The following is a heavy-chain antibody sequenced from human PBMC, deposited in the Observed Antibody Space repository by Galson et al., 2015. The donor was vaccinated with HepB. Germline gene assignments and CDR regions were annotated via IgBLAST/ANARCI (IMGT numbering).Heavy chain of an antibody. Sequence: SLRLSCAASGFTFSGPAMHWVRQASGKGLEWVGRIRSKANSYATAYAASVKGRFTISRDDSKNTAYLQMNSLKTEDTAVYYCTRLPYGDYEGGDYWGQGTLVTVSS. V-gene: IGHV3-73*01. CDR2: IRSKANSYAT. J-gene: IGHJ4*02. D-gene: IGHD4-17*01. CDR3: TRLPYGDYEGGDY. CDR1: GFTFSGPA.